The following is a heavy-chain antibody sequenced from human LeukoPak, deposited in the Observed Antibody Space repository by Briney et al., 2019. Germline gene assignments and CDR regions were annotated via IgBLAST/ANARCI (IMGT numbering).Heavy chain of an antibody. CDR2: MWFGATT. CDR1: GDSISSSNSY. V-gene: IGHV4-39*07. J-gene: IGHJ4*02. CDR3: ARGRRGSYFQDY. Sequence: SETLSLTCTVSGDSISSSNSYWGWIRQPPGKGLEWIGSMWFGATTSYDPSLKSRVTISIDLSKNQFSLKLSSVTAADTALYYCARGRRGSYFQDYWGQGTLVTVSS. D-gene: IGHD1-26*01.